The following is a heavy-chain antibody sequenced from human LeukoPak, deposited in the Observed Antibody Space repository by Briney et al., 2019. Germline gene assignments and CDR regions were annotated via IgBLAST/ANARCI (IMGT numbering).Heavy chain of an antibody. CDR2: IYYSGST. J-gene: IGHJ3*02. CDR1: GGSISSGDYY. V-gene: IGHV4-30-4*01. Sequence: PSQTLSLTCTVSGGSISSGDYYWSWIRQPPGKGLEWIGYIYYSGSTYYNPSPKSRVTISVDTSKNQFSLKLSSVTAADTAVYYCARETTVTTRNAFDIWGQGTMVTVSS. CDR3: ARETTVTTRNAFDI. D-gene: IGHD4-17*01.